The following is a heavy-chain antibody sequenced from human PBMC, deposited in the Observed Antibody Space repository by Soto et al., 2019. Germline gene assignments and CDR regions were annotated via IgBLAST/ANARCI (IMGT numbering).Heavy chain of an antibody. D-gene: IGHD3-16*01. CDR3: ARDPDYGNPDH. Sequence: GGSLRLSCAASGFTFSSYAMHWVRQAPGKGLEWVAVISYDGSNKYYADSVKGRFTISRDNAKNSLYLQMNSLGADDTAVYYCARDPDYGNPDHWGQGXLVTVYS. J-gene: IGHJ4*02. V-gene: IGHV3-30-3*01. CDR1: GFTFSSYA. CDR2: ISYDGSNK.